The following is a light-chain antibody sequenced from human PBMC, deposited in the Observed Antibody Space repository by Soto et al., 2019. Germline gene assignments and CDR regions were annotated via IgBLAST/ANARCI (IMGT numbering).Light chain of an antibody. CDR1: TSNIGAHYD. Sequence: QSVLTQPPSVSGAPGQRVTISCTGSTSNIGAHYDVHWYQQLPGKVPKLLIFASSNRPSGVPGRFSGSESGTSASLAITGLQTEDEADYYCQSYDDSLRAYVFGSGTKVTVL. CDR3: QSYDDSLRAYV. CDR2: ASS. V-gene: IGLV1-40*01. J-gene: IGLJ1*01.